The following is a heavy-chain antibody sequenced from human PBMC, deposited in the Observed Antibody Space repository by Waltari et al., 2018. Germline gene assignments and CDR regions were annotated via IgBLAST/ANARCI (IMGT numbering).Heavy chain of an antibody. CDR3: AREVVVVRGEGMDV. Sequence: GESGGGLVKPGGSLRLSCAASGFTFSSYSMNWVRPAPGKGLEWVSSISSSSSYIYYADSVKGRFTIARDNAKNSLYLQMNSLRAEDTAVYYCAREVVVVRGEGMDVWGQGTTVTVSS. J-gene: IGHJ6*02. CDR1: GFTFSSYS. D-gene: IGHD3-10*01. CDR2: ISSSSSYI. V-gene: IGHV3-21*01.